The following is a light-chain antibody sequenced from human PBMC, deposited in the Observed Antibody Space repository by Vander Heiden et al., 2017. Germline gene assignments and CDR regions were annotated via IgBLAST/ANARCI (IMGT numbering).Light chain of an antibody. CDR2: AAS. V-gene: IGKV1-39*01. J-gene: IGKJ3*01. CDR1: QSISNY. Sequence: DIQMTQSPSSLSASVGDRVTITCRASQSISNYLNWYQQKPGKAPKLLIYAASSLQSGFPSRFSGSGSGTDFTLTISSLQPEDFATYYCQQSYSTQTFGHGTKVDI. CDR3: QQSYSTQT.